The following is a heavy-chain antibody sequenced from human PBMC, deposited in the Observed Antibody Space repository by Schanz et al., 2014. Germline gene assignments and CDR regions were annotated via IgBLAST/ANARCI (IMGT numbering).Heavy chain of an antibody. CDR3: ARGRRGDCRRTSCTYYFDY. CDR1: GFTFSRYA. CDR2: ISCNGGCT. Sequence: VQLVESGGGLVQPGGSLRLSYSASGFTFSRYAMHWVRQAPGKGLESVSPISCNGGCTYYADSVKGRFTISRDISKNTLYLPMSSLRAGDTAVYYCARGRRGDCRRTSCTYYFDYWGQGTLVTVSS. V-gene: IGHV3-64D*06. J-gene: IGHJ4*02. D-gene: IGHD2-2*01.